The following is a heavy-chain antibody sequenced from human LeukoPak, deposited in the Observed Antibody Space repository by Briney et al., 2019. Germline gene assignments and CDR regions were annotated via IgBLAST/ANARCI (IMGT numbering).Heavy chain of an antibody. CDR2: IYPGDSET. CDR3: ARQAKKAAEGHDVFDI. V-gene: IGHV5-51*01. J-gene: IGHJ3*02. CDR1: GYSFSTYW. D-gene: IGHD6-25*01. Sequence: GESLTISCTGFGYSFSTYWIGWVRQMPGKGLEWMGIIYPGDSETRYSPPFQGQVTISADKSITTAYLQWDSLKASHTAMYFCARQAKKAAEGHDVFDIWGQGTMVTVSS.